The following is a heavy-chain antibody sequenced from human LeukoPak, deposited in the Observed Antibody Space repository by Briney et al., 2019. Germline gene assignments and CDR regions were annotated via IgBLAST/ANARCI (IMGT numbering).Heavy chain of an antibody. D-gene: IGHD5-24*01. Sequence: GASVKVSCKASGYTFTSYDINWVRQATGRGLEWMGWMNPNSGNTGYAQKFQGRVTMTRNTSISTAYMELSSLRSEDTAVYYCATPVLRLPTIWKDYWRRGTLVTVSS. CDR3: ATPVLRLPTIWKDY. CDR1: GYTFTSYD. J-gene: IGHJ4*02. V-gene: IGHV1-8*01. CDR2: MNPNSGNT.